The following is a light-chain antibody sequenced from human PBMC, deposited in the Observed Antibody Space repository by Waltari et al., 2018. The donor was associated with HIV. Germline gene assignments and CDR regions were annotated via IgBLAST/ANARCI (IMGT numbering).Light chain of an antibody. Sequence: QSALTQPASVSGSPGPSITISFTATSTAVGSYNLVSWYQQHPGKAPKLMIYEVSKRPSGVSNRFSGAKSGNTASLTISGLQAEDEADYYCCSYAGSRVFGGGTKLTVL. CDR3: CSYAGSRV. J-gene: IGLJ3*02. CDR1: STAVGSYNL. CDR2: EVS. V-gene: IGLV2-23*02.